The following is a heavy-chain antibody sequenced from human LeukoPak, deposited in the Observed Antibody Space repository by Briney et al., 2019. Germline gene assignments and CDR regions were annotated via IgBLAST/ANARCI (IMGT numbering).Heavy chain of an antibody. J-gene: IGHJ5*02. Sequence: GGSLRLSCGASGFTFRTYAMHWVRQTPDKGLEWVAFMSSDGSNENYADSVKGRFTISRDNSKNTLFLRMNNLIPEDTGVYYCAKGLAITPSYGNWFDAWGQGTLVTVSS. V-gene: IGHV3-30*18. CDR1: GFTFRTYA. CDR3: AKGLAITPSYGNWFDA. CDR2: MSSDGSNE. D-gene: IGHD5-12*01.